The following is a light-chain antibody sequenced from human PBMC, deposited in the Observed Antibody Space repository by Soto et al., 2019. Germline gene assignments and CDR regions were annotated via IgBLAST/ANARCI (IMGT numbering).Light chain of an antibody. CDR2: DVF. Sequence: ALQVTQSPSSLSASVGDTVTFTCRASQGISSAFAWYQQKPGKVPRLLIYDVFNLQSGVPSRFSGSGSGTDFTLTISRLQPEDFATYYCQQLETYPLTFGQGTRLEVK. CDR3: QQLETYPLT. J-gene: IGKJ5*01. CDR1: QGISSA. V-gene: IGKV1-13*02.